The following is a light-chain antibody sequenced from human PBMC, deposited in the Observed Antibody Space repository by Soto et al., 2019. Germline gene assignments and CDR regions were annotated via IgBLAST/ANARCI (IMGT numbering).Light chain of an antibody. Sequence: EIVLTQSPGTLSFSPVEIATLSCTTSQSVSNNYLAWYQQTPGQPPRLLIYGASGRATGIPDRFSGSGSGTDFTLTISRLEPADFAVYFCQQYGSSPLTFGGGTKVDIK. CDR1: QSVSNNY. J-gene: IGKJ4*01. V-gene: IGKV3-20*01. CDR3: QQYGSSPLT. CDR2: GAS.